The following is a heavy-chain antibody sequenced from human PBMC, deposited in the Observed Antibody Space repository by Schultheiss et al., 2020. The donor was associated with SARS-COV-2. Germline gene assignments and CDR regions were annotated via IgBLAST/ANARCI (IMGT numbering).Heavy chain of an antibody. CDR1: GGSISSGSYY. V-gene: IGHV4-61*02. Sequence: SETLSLTCTVSGGSISSGSYYWSWIRQPAGKGLEWIGRIYTSGSTNYNPSLKSRVTISVDTSKNQFSLKLSSVTAADTAVYYCARARYSSSSRLDYWGQGTLVTVSS. CDR2: IYTSGST. J-gene: IGHJ4*02. CDR3: ARARYSSSSRLDY. D-gene: IGHD6-6*01.